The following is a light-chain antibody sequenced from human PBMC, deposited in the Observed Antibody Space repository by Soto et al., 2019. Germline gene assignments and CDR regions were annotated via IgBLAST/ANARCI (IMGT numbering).Light chain of an antibody. J-gene: IGLJ1*01. CDR2: EVS. V-gene: IGLV2-14*01. CDR3: SSYTSSSTPGV. CDR1: SSDVGGYNY. Sequence: QSALTQPASVSGSPGQSITICCTGTSSDVGGYNYVSWYQQHPGKAPKLMIYEVSNRPSGVSNRFSGSKSGNTASLTISGLQAEDEADYYCSSYTSSSTPGVFGTGTKVTVL.